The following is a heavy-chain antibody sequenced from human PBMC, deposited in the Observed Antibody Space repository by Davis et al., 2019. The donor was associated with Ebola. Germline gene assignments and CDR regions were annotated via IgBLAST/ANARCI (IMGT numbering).Heavy chain of an antibody. CDR1: GGTFSSYA. Sequence: SVKVSCKASGGTFSSYAISWVRQAPGQGLEWTGRIIPILGIANYAQKFQGRVTITADESTSTAYMELSSLRSEDTAVYYCARSPYDFWSGYPRPVDGMDVWGQGTTVTVSS. CDR3: ARSPYDFWSGYPRPVDGMDV. D-gene: IGHD3-3*01. V-gene: IGHV1-69*04. CDR2: IIPILGIA. J-gene: IGHJ6*02.